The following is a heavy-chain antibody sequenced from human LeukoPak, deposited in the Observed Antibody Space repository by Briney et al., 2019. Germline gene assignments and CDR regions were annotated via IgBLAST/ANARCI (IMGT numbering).Heavy chain of an antibody. V-gene: IGHV1-8*01. CDR1: GYSFISYD. J-gene: IGHJ4*02. CDR2: LNVITGNT. D-gene: IGHD1-26*01. CDR3: ARLGGELLRPADY. Sequence: GASVKVSCKASGYSFISYDINWVRQATGQGLEWVGWLNVITGNTAYAEKFQGRITITRDTSMRTVHMELSSLRSDDTAVFYCARLGGELLRPADYWGQGTLVTVSS.